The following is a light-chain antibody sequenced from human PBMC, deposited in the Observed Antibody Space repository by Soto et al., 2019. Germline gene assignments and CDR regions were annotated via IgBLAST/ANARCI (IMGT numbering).Light chain of an antibody. CDR2: DAS. J-gene: IGKJ4*01. CDR1: QGISNY. V-gene: IGKV1-33*01. CDR3: QQYESLVH. Sequence: IWMTQSPSLLSASVGDRVTLTCQASQGISNYLNWYQQKPGKAPKLLIYDASTLETGVPSRFSGSGYGTEFTFTISGLQPEDVATYYCQQYESLVHFGGGTKVDIK.